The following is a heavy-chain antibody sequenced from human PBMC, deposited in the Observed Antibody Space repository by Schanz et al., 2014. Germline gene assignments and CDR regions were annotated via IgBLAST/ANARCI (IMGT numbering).Heavy chain of an antibody. V-gene: IGHV3-33*08. D-gene: IGHD3-3*01. CDR1: GFAFSSFA. Sequence: VQLVESGGGLVQPGGSLRLSCVASGFAFSSFAMTWVRQAPGKGLEWVAVIWSDGTNEYYTDSVKGRFTISGDSSKYTVYLQMNSLRAEDTAVYYCVRDSFFAFDYWGRGTLVSVSS. CDR3: VRDSFFAFDY. J-gene: IGHJ4*02. CDR2: IWSDGTNE.